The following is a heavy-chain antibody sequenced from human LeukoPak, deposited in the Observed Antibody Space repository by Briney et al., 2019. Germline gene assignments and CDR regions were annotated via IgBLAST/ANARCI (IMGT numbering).Heavy chain of an antibody. D-gene: IGHD3-3*01. J-gene: IGHJ4*02. CDR2: ISYDGSNK. CDR1: GFTFSSYG. CDR3: ARTTIFGVAIFDY. Sequence: PGGSLRLSCAASGFTFSSYGMHWVRQAPGKGLEWVAVISYDGSNKYYADSVKGRFTISRDNSKNTLYLQMNSLRAEDTAVYYCARTTIFGVAIFDYWGQGTLVTVSS. V-gene: IGHV3-30*03.